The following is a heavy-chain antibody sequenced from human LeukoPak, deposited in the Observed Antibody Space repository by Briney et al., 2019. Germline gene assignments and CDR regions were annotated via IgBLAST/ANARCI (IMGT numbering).Heavy chain of an antibody. CDR1: GGSISSSSYY. J-gene: IGHJ5*02. V-gene: IGHV4-39*07. Sequence: SETLSLTCTVSGGSISSSSYYWGWIRQPPGKGLEWIGSIYYSGSTYYNPSLKSRVTISVDTSKNQFSLKLSSVTAADTAVYYCARDVPAAISIQNWFDPWGQGTLVTVSS. D-gene: IGHD2-2*01. CDR2: IYYSGST. CDR3: ARDVPAAISIQNWFDP.